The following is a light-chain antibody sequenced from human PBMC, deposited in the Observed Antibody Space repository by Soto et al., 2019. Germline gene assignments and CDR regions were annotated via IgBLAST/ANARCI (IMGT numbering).Light chain of an antibody. CDR3: QEYGTSRT. J-gene: IGKJ1*01. CDR1: QSASSSY. CDR2: GAS. Sequence: ESVLTQSPGTLSLSPGERATLYCRASQSASSSYLAWYQQKPGQAPRLVIYGASSRATGIPDRFSGSGSGTDFTFTISRLEPEDFAVYYCQEYGTSRTFGQGTKWISN. V-gene: IGKV3-20*01.